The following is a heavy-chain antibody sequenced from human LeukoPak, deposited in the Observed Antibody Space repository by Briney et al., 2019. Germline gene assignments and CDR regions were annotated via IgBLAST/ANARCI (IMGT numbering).Heavy chain of an antibody. CDR1: GFTFSSYA. Sequence: SGGSLRLSCAASGFTFSSYAMSWVRQAPGKGLEWVSAISGSGGSTYYADSVKGRFTIPRDNSKNTLYLQMNSLRAEDTAVYYCAKAGWYQSPVDYWGQGTLVTVSS. CDR3: AKAGWYQSPVDY. D-gene: IGHD6-19*01. J-gene: IGHJ4*02. V-gene: IGHV3-23*01. CDR2: ISGSGGST.